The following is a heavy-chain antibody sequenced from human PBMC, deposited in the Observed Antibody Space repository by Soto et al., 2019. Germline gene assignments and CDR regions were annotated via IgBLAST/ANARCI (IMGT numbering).Heavy chain of an antibody. CDR1: GFTFSSYA. D-gene: IGHD1-26*01. CDR2: ISYDGSNK. V-gene: IGHV3-30-3*01. Sequence: LRLSCAASGFTFSSYAMHSVRQAPGKGLEWVAVISYDGSNKYYADSVKGRFTISRDNSKNTLYLQMNSLRAEDTAVYYCARDPTVGARSQYFDYWGQGTLVTVSS. CDR3: ARDPTVGARSQYFDY. J-gene: IGHJ4*02.